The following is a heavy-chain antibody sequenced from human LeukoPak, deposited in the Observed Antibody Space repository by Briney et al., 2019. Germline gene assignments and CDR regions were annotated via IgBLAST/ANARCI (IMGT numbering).Heavy chain of an antibody. CDR3: ARLLYYYDSSGYYRRTNSAFDI. J-gene: IGHJ3*02. D-gene: IGHD3-22*01. Sequence: SETLSLTCTVSGGSISSYYWSWIRQPAGKGLEWIGRIYTSGSTNYNPSLKSRVTMSVDTSKNQFSLKLSSVTAADTAVYYCARLLYYYDSSGYYRRTNSAFDIWGQGTMVTVSS. CDR2: IYTSGST. V-gene: IGHV4-4*07. CDR1: GGSISSYY.